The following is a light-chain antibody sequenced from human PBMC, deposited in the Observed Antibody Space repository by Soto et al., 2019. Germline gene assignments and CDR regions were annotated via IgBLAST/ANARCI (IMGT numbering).Light chain of an antibody. Sequence: DIVMTQSPLSLPVTPGEPASISCMSSRNLLHIDGYNYLDWYLQKPGQSPQLLIYLGSYRASGVPDRFSGSGSGTDFTLRISRVEAEDVGVYYCMQAVYTRTFGPGTKVDIK. CDR3: MQAVYTRT. V-gene: IGKV2-28*01. CDR1: RNLLHIDGYNY. J-gene: IGKJ1*01. CDR2: LGS.